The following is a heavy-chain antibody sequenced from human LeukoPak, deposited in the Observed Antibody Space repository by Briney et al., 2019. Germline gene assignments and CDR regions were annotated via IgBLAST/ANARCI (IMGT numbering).Heavy chain of an antibody. J-gene: IGHJ4*02. CDR2: IYTSGST. V-gene: IGHV4-61*02. CDR1: GGSISSGNFY. Sequence: PSETLSLTCAVSGGSISSGNFYWNWIRQPAGKGLEWIGRIYTSGSTHYNPSLKSRVTISVDTSKNQFSLKLSSVTAADTAVYYCATGVMSGYYYWGQGTLVTVSS. CDR3: ATGVMSGYYY. D-gene: IGHD3-3*01.